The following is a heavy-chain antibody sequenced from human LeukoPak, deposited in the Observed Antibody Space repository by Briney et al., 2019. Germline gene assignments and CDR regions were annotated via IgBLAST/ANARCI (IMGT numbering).Heavy chain of an antibody. V-gene: IGHV3-53*01. CDR3: AKELVYSSSWSSFDH. CDR1: GFTVSSNY. CDR2: IYSGGNT. J-gene: IGHJ4*02. D-gene: IGHD6-13*01. Sequence: PGGSLRLSCAASGFTVSSNYMSWVRQAPGKGLEWVSVIYSGGNTYYADSVKGRFTISRDNSKNTLYLQMNSLRAEDTAVYYCAKELVYSSSWSSFDHWGQGTLVTVSS.